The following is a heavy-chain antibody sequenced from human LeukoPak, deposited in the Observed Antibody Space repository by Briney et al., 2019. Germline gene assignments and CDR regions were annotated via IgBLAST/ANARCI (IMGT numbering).Heavy chain of an antibody. D-gene: IGHD1-26*01. V-gene: IGHV4-38-2*02. J-gene: IGHJ3*01. CDR2: IYHSGTT. CDR3: AGRLEWEQLRDDPFDV. Sequence: SETLSLTCSVSGYSISNAYYWGWIRQPPGKGLEWIGYIYHSGTTHYSPSLKGRVTLSVDTSKNQFSLRLSSVTPADTALYFCAGRLEWEQLRDDPFDVWGQGTMVTVSS. CDR1: GYSISNAYY.